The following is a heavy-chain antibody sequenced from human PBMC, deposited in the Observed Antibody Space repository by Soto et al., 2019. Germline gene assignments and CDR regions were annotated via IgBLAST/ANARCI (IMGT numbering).Heavy chain of an antibody. CDR2: IYYSGST. Sequence: ETLSLTCTVSGGSISSSSYYWGWIRQPPGKGLEWIGSIYYSGSTYYNPSLKSRVTISVDTSKNQFSLKLSSVTAADTAAYYCARHAHDYYYYYYMDVWGKGTTVNVSS. CDR1: GGSISSSSYY. V-gene: IGHV4-39*01. CDR3: ARHAHDYYYYYYMDV. J-gene: IGHJ6*03.